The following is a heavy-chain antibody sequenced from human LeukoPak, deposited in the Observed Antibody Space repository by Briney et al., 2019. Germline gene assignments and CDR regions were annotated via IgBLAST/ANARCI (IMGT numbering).Heavy chain of an antibody. CDR3: ASESNYYDSSGY. CDR1: GFTFSDYY. D-gene: IGHD3-22*01. CDR2: ISSSGTTI. J-gene: IGHJ4*02. V-gene: IGHV3-11*01. Sequence: GGSLRLSCAASGFTFSDYYMSWIRQAPGKGLEWVSYISSSGTTIYYADSVKGRFTISRDNAKNSPYLQMNSLRAEDTAVYYCASESNYYDSSGYWGQGTLATVSS.